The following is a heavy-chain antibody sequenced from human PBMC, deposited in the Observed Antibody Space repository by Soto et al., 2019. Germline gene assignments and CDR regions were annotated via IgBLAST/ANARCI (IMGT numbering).Heavy chain of an antibody. Sequence: QVHLQQWGEGLLRPSETLSLTCAVNGGSFRDYYWSWIRQPPGKGLEWIGEINQSGTTHYNPSLRSRVKISIETSKNHFSLNLTSVTAADPAISYCARDIITVIGGNIYYYFGMDVWGQGTTVAVYS. J-gene: IGHJ6*02. V-gene: IGHV4-34*01. D-gene: IGHD3-10*01. CDR3: ARDIITVIGGNIYYYFGMDV. CDR2: INQSGTT. CDR1: GGSFRDYY.